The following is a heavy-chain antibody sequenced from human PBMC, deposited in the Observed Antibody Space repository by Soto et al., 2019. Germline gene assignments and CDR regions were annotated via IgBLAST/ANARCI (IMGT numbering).Heavy chain of an antibody. Sequence: SETLSLTCTVSGGSISSGDYYWSWIRQPPGKGLEWIGYIYYSGSTYYNPSLKSRVTISVDTSKNQFSLKLSSVTAADTAVYYCASYSNYVRVFDYWGQGTLVTVSS. CDR3: ASYSNYVRVFDY. CDR1: GGSISSGDYY. D-gene: IGHD4-4*01. J-gene: IGHJ4*02. V-gene: IGHV4-30-4*01. CDR2: IYYSGST.